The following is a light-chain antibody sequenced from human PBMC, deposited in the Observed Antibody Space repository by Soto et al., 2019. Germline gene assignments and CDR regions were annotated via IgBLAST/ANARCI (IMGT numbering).Light chain of an antibody. CDR1: QNIGTS. CDR3: QQYSNFAT. J-gene: IGKJ1*01. Sequence: DIQVTQSPSALSASVAARVALFCRASQNIGTSLAWYQQKPGRAPKVLIYDVSTLERGVPSRFSGSQFGSEFTLTISGLQPDDFATYYCQQYSNFATFGQGTKVDIK. V-gene: IGKV1-5*02. CDR2: DVS.